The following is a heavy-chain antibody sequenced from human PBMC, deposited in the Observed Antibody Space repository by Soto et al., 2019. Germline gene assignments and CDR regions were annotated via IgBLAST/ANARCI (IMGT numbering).Heavy chain of an antibody. CDR2: IYPRDSDN. CDR3: ARGPMVRGFLPFDY. Sequence: PGESLKISCQGSGYTFTNYWIGWVRQLPGKGLEWMGIIYPRDSDNRYSPSFVGQVTISADTSISTAYLQWSSLKASDTAIYYCARGPMVRGFLPFDYWGQGTLVTVSS. V-gene: IGHV5-51*01. J-gene: IGHJ4*02. D-gene: IGHD3-10*01. CDR1: GYTFTNYW.